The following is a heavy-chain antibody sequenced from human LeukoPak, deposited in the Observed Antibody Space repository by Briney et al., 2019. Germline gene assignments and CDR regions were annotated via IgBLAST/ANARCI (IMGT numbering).Heavy chain of an antibody. V-gene: IGHV3-74*01. CDR3: ARSNQADDY. D-gene: IGHD4-11*01. Sequence: GGSLRLSCAASGFTFRNYWMHWVRKVPGKGLVWVSRINPGGSSTTYADPVKGRFTISRDNAKNTLYLQMNSLRAEDTAVYYCARSNQADDYWGQGTLVTVSS. J-gene: IGHJ4*02. CDR2: INPGGSST. CDR1: GFTFRNYW.